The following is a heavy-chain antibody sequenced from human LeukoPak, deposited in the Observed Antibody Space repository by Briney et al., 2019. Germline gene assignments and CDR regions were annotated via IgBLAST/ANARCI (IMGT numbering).Heavy chain of an antibody. CDR3: AKAIAAAHYDF. CDR2: INPNSGDT. Sequence: ASVKVSCKASGYTFTDYYMHWVRQAPGQGLERMGWINPNSGDTNYAQKFQGRVTMTRDTSNTTAYMELRTLRSDDTAVYYCAKAIAAAHYDFWGQGTLVTVSS. CDR1: GYTFTDYY. V-gene: IGHV1-2*02. J-gene: IGHJ4*02. D-gene: IGHD6-13*01.